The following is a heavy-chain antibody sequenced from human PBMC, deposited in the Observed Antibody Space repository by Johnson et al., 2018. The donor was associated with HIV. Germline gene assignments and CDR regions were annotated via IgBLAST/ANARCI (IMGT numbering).Heavy chain of an antibody. Sequence: QVQLLESGGGVVQPGRSLRLSCAASGFTFSSYGMDWVRQAPGQGLEWLALISYDGSNKYYGDSVKGRFTISRDNSKNTLYLEMSRLRVDDTAVYYCAKSQRYFDAFYIWGQGTMVTVSS. CDR2: ISYDGSNK. J-gene: IGHJ3*02. D-gene: IGHD1-1*01. V-gene: IGHV3-30*18. CDR1: GFTFSSYG. CDR3: AKSQRYFDAFYI.